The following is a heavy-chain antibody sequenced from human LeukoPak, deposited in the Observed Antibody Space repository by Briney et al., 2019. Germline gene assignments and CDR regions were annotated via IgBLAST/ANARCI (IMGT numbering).Heavy chain of an antibody. CDR2: INSNSGAI. CDR1: GFTFDDYA. J-gene: IGHJ4*02. CDR3: AKGRGGIARGLDY. V-gene: IGHV3-9*01. D-gene: IGHD6-6*01. Sequence: PGGSLRLSCAASGFTFDDYAMHWVRQAPGKGLEWVSGINSNSGAIYYAGSVKGRFTISRDNAKNSLYLQMNSLRAEDTALYYCAKGRGGIARGLDYWGQGTLVTVSS.